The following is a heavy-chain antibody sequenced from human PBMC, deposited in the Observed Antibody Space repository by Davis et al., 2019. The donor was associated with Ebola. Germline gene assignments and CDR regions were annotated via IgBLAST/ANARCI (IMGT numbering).Heavy chain of an antibody. CDR1: GASVSSGNR. Sequence: PSETLSLTCTVSGASVSSGNRWNWVRQSPGKGLEWIGEVIHTGNTDYNPSFRGRVSMSIDQSKNQFSLNLNSVTAADTALYYCARGRMWNMGYYYYMDVWGKGTTVTVSS. J-gene: IGHJ6*03. CDR3: ARGRMWNMGYYYYMDV. D-gene: IGHD2/OR15-2a*01. V-gene: IGHV4/OR15-8*02. CDR2: VIHTGNT.